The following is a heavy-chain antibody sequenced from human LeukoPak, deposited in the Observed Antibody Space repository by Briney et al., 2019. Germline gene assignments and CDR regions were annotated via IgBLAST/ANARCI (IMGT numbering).Heavy chain of an antibody. CDR3: ARDQRRSYGYG. V-gene: IGHV3-11*04. J-gene: IGHJ4*02. CDR1: GFTVSSNH. D-gene: IGHD5-18*01. Sequence: GGSLRLSCAGSGFTVSSNHMSWVRQAPGKGLEWVSYISSSGSTIYYADSVKGRFTISRDNAKNSLYLQMNSLRAEDTAVYYCARDQRRSYGYGWGQGTLVTVSS. CDR2: ISSSGSTI.